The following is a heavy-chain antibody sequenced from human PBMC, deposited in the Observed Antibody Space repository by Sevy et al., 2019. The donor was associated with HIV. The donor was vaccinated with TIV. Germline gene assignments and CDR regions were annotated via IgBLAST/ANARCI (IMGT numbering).Heavy chain of an antibody. Sequence: GGSLRLSCAASGFTFSSYSMNWVRQAPGKGLEWVSYISSSSSTIYYADSVKGRFTISRDNAKNSLYLQMNSLRDEDTAVYYCARDGGAGGTRGYYYYYYMDVWGKGTTVTVSS. J-gene: IGHJ6*03. CDR1: GFTFSSYS. D-gene: IGHD1-26*01. V-gene: IGHV3-48*02. CDR2: ISSSSSTI. CDR3: ARDGGAGGTRGYYYYYYMDV.